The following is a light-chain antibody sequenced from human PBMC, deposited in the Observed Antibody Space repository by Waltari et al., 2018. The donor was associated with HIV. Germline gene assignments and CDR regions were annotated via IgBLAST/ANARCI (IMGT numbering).Light chain of an antibody. J-gene: IGLJ1*01. V-gene: IGLV2-14*03. CDR2: DVT. CDR3: SAYTTDNTLV. Sequence: QSALTQPASVSGSPGQSITISCSGTSSDVGNSDSVSWYQQHPVKAPRLMIYDVTNRPSGVSFRFSGSKSDNTASLIISGLQAEDEADYYCSAYTTDNTLVFGTGTRVTVL. CDR1: SSDVGNSDS.